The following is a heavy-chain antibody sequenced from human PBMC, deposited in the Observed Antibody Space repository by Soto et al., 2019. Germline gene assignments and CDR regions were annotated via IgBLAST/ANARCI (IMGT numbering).Heavy chain of an antibody. CDR2: INAGNGNT. V-gene: IGHV1-3*01. CDR3: ARDISRNGYSYGPEDY. CDR1: GYTFTSYA. D-gene: IGHD5-18*01. Sequence: QVQLVQSGAEVKKPGASVKVSCKASGYTFTSYAMHWVRQAPGQRLEWMGWINAGNGNTKYSQKFQGRVTITRDTSASTAYMELSSLRSEDTAVYYCARDISRNGYSYGPEDYWGQGTLVTVSS. J-gene: IGHJ4*02.